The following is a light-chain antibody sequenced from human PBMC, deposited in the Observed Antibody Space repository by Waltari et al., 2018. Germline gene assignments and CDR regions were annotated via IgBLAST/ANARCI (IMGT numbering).Light chain of an antibody. CDR2: DVN. CDR1: SSDIGGYNY. V-gene: IGLV2-14*01. Sequence: QSALTQPASVSGSPGQSITISCTGTSSDIGGYNYVSWYQQHPGKVPKLMIYDVNKRPSGVPSRFSASKSGNTASLTISGLQAEDEADYYCSSFTSINTLIFGGGTKLTVL. CDR3: SSFTSINTLI. J-gene: IGLJ2*01.